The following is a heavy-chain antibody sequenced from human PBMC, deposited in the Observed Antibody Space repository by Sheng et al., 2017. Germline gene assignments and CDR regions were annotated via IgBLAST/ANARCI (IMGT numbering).Heavy chain of an antibody. D-gene: IGHD2-21*02. Sequence: EMHLVESGGGLVPPGGSLRLSCAASGFTFSNYAMHWVRQAPGKGLEWVSGINDSGGHTYYAASVKGRFTISRDKSKNTLDLQMSSLTAADTAVYYCAKLAYCGGDCYSSGNFYFDQWGQGSAGHR. J-gene: IGHJ4*02. CDR1: GFTFSNYA. CDR2: INDSGGHT. V-gene: IGHV3-23*04. CDR3: AKLAYCGGDCYSSGNFYFDQ.